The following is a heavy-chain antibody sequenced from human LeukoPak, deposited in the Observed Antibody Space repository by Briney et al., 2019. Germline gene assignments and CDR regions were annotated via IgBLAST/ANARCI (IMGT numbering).Heavy chain of an antibody. CDR1: GFTFSSYA. Sequence: PGGSLRLSCAASGFTFSSYAMSWVRQAPGKGLEWVSAISGSGGSTYYADSVKGRFTISRDNAKNTLYLQMNSLRAEDTAVYYCASGAVRTWFFDIWGQGTMVTVSS. CDR3: ASGAVRTWFFDI. D-gene: IGHD1-7*01. CDR2: ISGSGGST. J-gene: IGHJ3*02. V-gene: IGHV3-23*01.